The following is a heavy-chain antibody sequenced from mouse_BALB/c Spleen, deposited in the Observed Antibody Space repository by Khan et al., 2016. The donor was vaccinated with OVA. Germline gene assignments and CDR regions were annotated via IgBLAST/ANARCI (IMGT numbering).Heavy chain of an antibody. V-gene: IGHV9-3-1*01. CDR1: GYTFTNYG. CDR3: ARPPYFSYVMDY. Sequence: VQLQESGPELKKPGETVKISCKASGYTFTNYGMNWVKQAPGKGLKWMGWINTYTGEPTYTDDFKGRFAFSLETSASTAYLQINNLKNEDTATYFCARPPYFSYVMDYWGQGTSVTVSS. J-gene: IGHJ4*01. D-gene: IGHD2-10*01. CDR2: INTYTGEP.